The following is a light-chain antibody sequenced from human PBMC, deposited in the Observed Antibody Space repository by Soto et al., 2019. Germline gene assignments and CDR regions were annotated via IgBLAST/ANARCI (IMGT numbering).Light chain of an antibody. CDR1: QSISSW. J-gene: IGKJ3*01. V-gene: IGKV1-5*01. CDR3: QQYNSPFT. Sequence: DIQMTQSPSTLSASVGDRVTITCRASQSISSWLAWYQQKPGKAPKLLIYDASSLESGVPSRFSGSGSGTEFTLTISSLQPDDFATHYCQQYNSPFTFGPGTKVDIK. CDR2: DAS.